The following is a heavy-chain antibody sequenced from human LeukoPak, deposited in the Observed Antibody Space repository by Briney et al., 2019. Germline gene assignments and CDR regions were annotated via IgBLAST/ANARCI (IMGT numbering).Heavy chain of an antibody. Sequence: GGSLRLSCAASGFTFSYYWMSWVRQAPGKGLEWVGFIRSKAYGGTTEYAASVKGRFTISRDDSKSIAYLQMNSLKTEDTAVYYCTRGGPGIAVAGTSDYWGQGTLVTVSS. CDR3: TRGGPGIAVAGTSDY. CDR2: IRSKAYGGTT. CDR1: GFTFSYYW. J-gene: IGHJ4*02. V-gene: IGHV3-49*04. D-gene: IGHD6-19*01.